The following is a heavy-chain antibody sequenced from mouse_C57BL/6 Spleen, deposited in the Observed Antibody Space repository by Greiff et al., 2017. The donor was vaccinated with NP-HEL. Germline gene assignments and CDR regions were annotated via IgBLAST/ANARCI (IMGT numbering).Heavy chain of an antibody. D-gene: IGHD1-1*01. V-gene: IGHV1-62-2*01. Sequence: VHLVESGAELVKPGASVKLSCKASGYTFTEYTIHWVKQRSGQGLEWIGWFYPGSGSIKYTEKFKDKATLTADKSSSTVYMELSRLTSEDSAVYFCARHERDYYGSSYGYFDVWGTGTTVTVSS. CDR3: ARHERDYYGSSYGYFDV. J-gene: IGHJ1*03. CDR1: GYTFTEYT. CDR2: FYPGSGSI.